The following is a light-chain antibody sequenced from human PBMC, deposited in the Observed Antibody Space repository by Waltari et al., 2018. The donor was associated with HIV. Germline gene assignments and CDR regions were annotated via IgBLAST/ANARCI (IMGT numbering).Light chain of an antibody. CDR2: DVT. CDR3: CSYAGSYTYV. J-gene: IGLJ1*01. V-gene: IGLV2-11*01. Sequence: QSALTQPRSVSGSPGQSVTISCTGTSSDVGAYDFVSWYQQYPGQAPKLMLYDVTGRPSGVPDRFSGSKSGNTASLTISGLQAEDEADYYCCSYAGSYTYVFGTATELTVL. CDR1: SSDVGAYDF.